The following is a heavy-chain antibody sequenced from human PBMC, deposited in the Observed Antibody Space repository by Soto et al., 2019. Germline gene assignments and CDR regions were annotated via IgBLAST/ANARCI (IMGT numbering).Heavy chain of an antibody. D-gene: IGHD3-10*01. V-gene: IGHV1-69*06. CDR1: GGTFSSYA. CDR3: ASGSGSYRHDY. J-gene: IGHJ4*02. Sequence: GASVKVSCKASGGTFSSYAISWVRQAPGQGLEWMGGIIPIFGTANYAQKFQGRVTITADKSTSTAYMELSSLRSEDTAVYYCASGSGSYRHDYWGQGTLVTVSS. CDR2: IIPIFGTA.